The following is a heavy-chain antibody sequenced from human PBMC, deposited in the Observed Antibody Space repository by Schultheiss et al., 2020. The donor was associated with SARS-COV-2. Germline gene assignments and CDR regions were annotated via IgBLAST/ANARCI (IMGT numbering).Heavy chain of an antibody. D-gene: IGHD2-15*01. J-gene: IGHJ4*02. CDR1: GFTFSSYA. CDR2: ISGGADTT. V-gene: IGHV3-23*01. Sequence: GGSLRLSCAASGFTFSSYAMNWVRQVPGKGLEWVSSISGGADTTHYADSVKGRFTISRDNSKNTLYLQMNSLRGEDTAIYYCATGRWFCYGSSCYSSPFDHWGQGTLVTVSS. CDR3: ATGRWFCYGSSCYSSPFDH.